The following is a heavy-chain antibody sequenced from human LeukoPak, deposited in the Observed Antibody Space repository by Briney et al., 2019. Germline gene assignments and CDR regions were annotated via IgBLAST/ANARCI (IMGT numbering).Heavy chain of an antibody. D-gene: IGHD5-12*01. Sequence: GASLRISCKGSGYRFTSYWISWVRQMPGKGLEWMGRIDPSDSYTNYSPSFQGHVTISADKSISTAYLQWSSLKASDTALYYCARVPRVATIWGDYWGQGTLVTVSS. V-gene: IGHV5-10-1*01. CDR3: ARVPRVATIWGDY. CDR1: GYRFTSYW. CDR2: IDPSDSYT. J-gene: IGHJ4*02.